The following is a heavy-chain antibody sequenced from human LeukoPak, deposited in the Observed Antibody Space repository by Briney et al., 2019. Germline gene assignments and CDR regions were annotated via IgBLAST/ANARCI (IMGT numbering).Heavy chain of an antibody. Sequence: GASVNVSCKASGGTFSSYAISWVRQAPGQGLEWMGGIIPIFGTANYAQKFQGRVTITTDESTSTAYMELSSLRSDDTAVYYCARDRGPHSAAGTKVAPPPASWFDPWGQGTLVTVSS. CDR3: ARDRGPHSAAGTKVAPPPASWFDP. CDR2: IIPIFGTA. D-gene: IGHD6-13*01. CDR1: GGTFSSYA. V-gene: IGHV1-69*05. J-gene: IGHJ5*02.